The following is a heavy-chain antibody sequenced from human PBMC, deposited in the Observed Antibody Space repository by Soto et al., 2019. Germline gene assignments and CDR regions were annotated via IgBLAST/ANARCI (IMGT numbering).Heavy chain of an antibody. CDR2: INSDGSST. V-gene: IGHV3-74*01. J-gene: IGHJ3*02. D-gene: IGHD6-19*01. CDR3: ARAIAVAGIGDAFDI. CDR1: GFTFSSYW. Sequence: PGGSLRLSCAASGFTFSSYWMHWVRQAPGKGLVWVSRINSDGSSTSYADSVKGRFTISRDNAKNTLYLQMNSLRAEDTAVYYCARAIAVAGIGDAFDIWGQGTMVTVSS.